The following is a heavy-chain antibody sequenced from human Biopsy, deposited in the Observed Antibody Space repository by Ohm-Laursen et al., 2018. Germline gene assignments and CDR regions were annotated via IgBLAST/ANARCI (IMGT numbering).Heavy chain of an antibody. CDR2: IYYSGNT. CDR1: GGSISDSTYH. CDR3: ARQVDFWSGYVDY. V-gene: IGHV4-39*01. J-gene: IGHJ4*02. Sequence: SETLSFTCTVSGGSISDSTYHWGWIRQSPGKGLEWIGNIYYSGNTDYSPSLKSRVTISVDTSNNQFSLKLRSVTAADTAVYYCARQVDFWSGYVDYWGQGTLVAVSS. D-gene: IGHD3-3*01.